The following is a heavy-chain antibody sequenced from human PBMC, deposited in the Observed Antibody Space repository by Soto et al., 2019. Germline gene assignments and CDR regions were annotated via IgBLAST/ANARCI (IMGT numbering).Heavy chain of an antibody. Sequence: QVQLVQSGAEVKKPGASVKVSCKASGYTFTSYAMHWVRQAPGQRLEWMGWINAGNGNTKYSQKFQGRVTITRDTSASTAYMELSSLRSEDTAVYYCARGPYYYDSSGYLFDYWGQGTLVTVSS. J-gene: IGHJ4*02. CDR2: INAGNGNT. CDR3: ARGPYYYDSSGYLFDY. CDR1: GYTFTSYA. D-gene: IGHD3-22*01. V-gene: IGHV1-3*01.